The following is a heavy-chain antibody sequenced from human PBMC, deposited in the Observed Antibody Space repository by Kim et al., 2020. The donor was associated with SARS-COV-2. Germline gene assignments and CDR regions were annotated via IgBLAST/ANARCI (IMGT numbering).Heavy chain of an antibody. CDR2: NNPSGGST. D-gene: IGHD3-3*01. V-gene: IGHV1-46*01. CDR3: ASDPGTTLETIFGVVIIGRYFDY. CDR1: GYTFTRYY. Sequence: ASVKVSCKASGYTFTRYYMHWVRQAPGQGLEWMGINNPSGGSTSYAQKFHGRVTMTRDTSTSTVYMELSSLLSEDTAVYYCASDPGTTLETIFGVVIIGRYFDYWGQGTLVTVSS. J-gene: IGHJ4*02.